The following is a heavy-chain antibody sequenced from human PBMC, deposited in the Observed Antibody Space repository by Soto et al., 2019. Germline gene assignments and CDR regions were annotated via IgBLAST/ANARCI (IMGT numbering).Heavy chain of an antibody. CDR2: IYPGDSDT. J-gene: IGHJ6*03. CDR3: ARFRSGYDILTGYYGHYMDV. V-gene: IGHV5-51*01. CDR1: GYSFTSYW. Sequence: PGESLKISCKGSGYSFTSYWIGWVRQMPGKGLEWMGIIYPGDSDTRYSPSFQGQVTISADKSISTAYLQWSSLKASDTAMYYCARFRSGYDILTGYYGHYMDVWGKGTTVTVSS. D-gene: IGHD3-9*01.